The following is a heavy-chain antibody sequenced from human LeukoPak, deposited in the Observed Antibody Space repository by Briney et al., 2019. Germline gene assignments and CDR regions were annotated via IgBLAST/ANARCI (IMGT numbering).Heavy chain of an antibody. CDR2: IYYSGST. V-gene: IGHV4-59*08. J-gene: IGHJ4*02. D-gene: IGHD5-24*01. Sequence: SETLSLTCTVSGGSISSYYWSWIRQPPGKGLEWIGYIYYSGSTNYNPSLKSRVTISVDTSTNQFSLKLSSVTAADTAVYYCARHRDGYNWSFDYWGQGTLVTVSS. CDR1: GGSISSYY. CDR3: ARHRDGYNWSFDY.